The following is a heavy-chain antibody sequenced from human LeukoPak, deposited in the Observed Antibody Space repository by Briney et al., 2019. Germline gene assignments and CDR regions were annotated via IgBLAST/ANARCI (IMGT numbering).Heavy chain of an antibody. CDR2: IWNDGSKK. Sequence: RVSCRASGYTFTRSYMHWVRQARGKGLEEGAVIWNDGSKKYFADSVTGRFTISRDYSKNTLYLHMNTLRAEDTAVFYCARDYSSATICLDYWGQGTLVTVSS. CDR3: ARDYSSATICLDY. V-gene: IGHV3-33*08. J-gene: IGHJ4*02. D-gene: IGHD2-2*01. CDR1: GYTFTRSY.